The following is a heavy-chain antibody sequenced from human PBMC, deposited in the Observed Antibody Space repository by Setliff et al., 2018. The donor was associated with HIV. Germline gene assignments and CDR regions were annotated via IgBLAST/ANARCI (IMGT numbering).Heavy chain of an antibody. CDR3: VRDSAASVWVGASVYYFDF. D-gene: IGHD1-26*01. J-gene: IGHJ4*02. Sequence: GGSLRLSCVVSGFTFSNYWMNWVRQAPGKGLVWVSRINTDGSTTTYADSVRGRFTVSRDNAKSALYLQMNNLSVDDTAVYYCVRDSAASVWVGASVYYFDFWGQGIQVTVSS. V-gene: IGHV3-74*01. CDR2: INTDGSTT. CDR1: GFTFSNYW.